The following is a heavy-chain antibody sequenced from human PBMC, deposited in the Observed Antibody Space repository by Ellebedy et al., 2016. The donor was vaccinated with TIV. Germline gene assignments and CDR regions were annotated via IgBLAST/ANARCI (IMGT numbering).Heavy chain of an antibody. J-gene: IGHJ4*02. Sequence: GESLKISCAASGFTFSTYWMGWVRQAAGKGLEWVANTKQNGSEIYYVDSVMGRFTISRDNAKNSLYLQMNSLRAEDTAVYYCARGENWDLDYWGQGILVTVSS. CDR3: ARGENWDLDY. CDR2: TKQNGSEI. V-gene: IGHV3-7*01. D-gene: IGHD7-27*01. CDR1: GFTFSTYW.